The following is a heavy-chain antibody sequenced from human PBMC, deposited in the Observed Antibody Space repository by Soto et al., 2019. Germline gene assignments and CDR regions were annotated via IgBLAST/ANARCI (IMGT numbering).Heavy chain of an antibody. CDR1: GGTIISFC. J-gene: IGHJ4*02. V-gene: IGHV4-59*01. Sequence: SVPQSLTYTVAGGTIISFCWSWIRKTPGKGLEWIGYIYYSGSTNYNPSLKSRVTISVDTSKNQFSLKLSSVTAADTAVYYCARASSSGWFWYFDYWGQGTLVTVSS. D-gene: IGHD6-19*01. CDR2: IYYSGST. CDR3: ARASSSGWFWYFDY.